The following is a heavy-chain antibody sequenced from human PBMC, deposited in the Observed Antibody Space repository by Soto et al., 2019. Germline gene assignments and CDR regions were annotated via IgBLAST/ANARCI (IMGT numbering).Heavy chain of an antibody. CDR1: GYTFTGYH. V-gene: IGHV1-2*04. CDR3: ARVFLKKPLLVASYWDV. D-gene: IGHD5-12*01. Sequence: ASVKVSCKASGYTFTGYHMHWVRQAPGQGLEWMGWINPNSGGTNYAQKFQGWVTMTRDTSISTAYMELSRLRSDDTAVYYCARVFLKKPLLVASYWDVWGKGTRVTVPS. J-gene: IGHJ6*03. CDR2: INPNSGGT.